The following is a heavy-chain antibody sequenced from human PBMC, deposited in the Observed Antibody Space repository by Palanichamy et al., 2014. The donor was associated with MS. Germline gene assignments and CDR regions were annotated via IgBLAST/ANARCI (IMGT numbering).Heavy chain of an antibody. CDR1: GFTVSSNY. Sequence: EVQLVESGGGLIQPGRSLRLSCAASGFTVSSNYMTWVRQAPGKGLEWVSIIYSGGNTYYADSVRGRFTISRDNSKNMLYLQMNSLRAEDTAVYYCARGINYDLDYWGQGTLVTVSS. D-gene: IGHD1-7*01. J-gene: IGHJ4*02. CDR2: IYSGGNT. V-gene: IGHV3-53*01. CDR3: ARGINYDLDY.